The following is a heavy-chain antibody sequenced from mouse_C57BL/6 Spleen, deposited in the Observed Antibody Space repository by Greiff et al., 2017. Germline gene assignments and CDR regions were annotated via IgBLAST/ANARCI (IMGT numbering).Heavy chain of an antibody. CDR2: ISSGSSTI. V-gene: IGHV5-17*01. CDR3: ARRYGSSYWYFDV. J-gene: IGHJ1*03. Sequence: EVQRVESGGGLVKPGGSLKLSCAASGFTFSDYGMHWVRQAPEKGLEWVAYISSGSSTIYYANTVQGRFTISRDNAKNTLFLQMTSLRSEDTAMYYCARRYGSSYWYFDVWGTGTTVTVSS. D-gene: IGHD1-1*01. CDR1: GFTFSDYG.